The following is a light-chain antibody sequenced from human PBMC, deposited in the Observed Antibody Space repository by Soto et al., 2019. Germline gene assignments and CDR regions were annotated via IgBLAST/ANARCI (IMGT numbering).Light chain of an antibody. V-gene: IGKV3-20*01. CDR1: QRVSSGY. J-gene: IGKJ5*01. CDR2: GAS. Sequence: EIVLTQSPGTLSLSPGERATLSCRSSQRVSSGYLAWYQQKPGQAPRLLIHGASNRATDIPDRFSGRGSGTDFTPTISRLEPEDFAVYYCQQYGSSPPSSTFGQGTRLEIK. CDR3: QQYGSSPPSST.